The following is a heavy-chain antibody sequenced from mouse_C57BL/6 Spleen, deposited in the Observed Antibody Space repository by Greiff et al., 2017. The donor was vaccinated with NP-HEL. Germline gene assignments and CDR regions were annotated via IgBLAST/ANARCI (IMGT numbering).Heavy chain of an antibody. Sequence: QVQLKQSGAELARPGASVKMSCKASGYTFTSYTMHWVKQRPGQGLEWIGYINPSSGYTKYNQKFKDKATLTADKSSSTAYMQLSSLTSEDSAVYYCARWVTGTWYFDVWGTGTTVTVSS. V-gene: IGHV1-4*01. J-gene: IGHJ1*03. CDR2: INPSSGYT. CDR1: GYTFTSYT. CDR3: ARWVTGTWYFDV. D-gene: IGHD4-1*01.